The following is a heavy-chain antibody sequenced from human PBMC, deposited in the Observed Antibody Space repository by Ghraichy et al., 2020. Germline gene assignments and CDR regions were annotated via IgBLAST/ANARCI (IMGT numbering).Heavy chain of an antibody. V-gene: IGHV4-59*01. D-gene: IGHD5-12*01. CDR1: GGSISNYY. J-gene: IGHJ4*02. Sequence: SETLSLTCTVSGGSISNYYWSWVRQPPGKGLEWIGYIYYSGSTNYNPSLKSRVTISVDTSKNQFSLKLSSVTAADTAVYYCAREATWVSGYGNFDYWGQGTLVTVSS. CDR3: AREATWVSGYGNFDY. CDR2: IYYSGST.